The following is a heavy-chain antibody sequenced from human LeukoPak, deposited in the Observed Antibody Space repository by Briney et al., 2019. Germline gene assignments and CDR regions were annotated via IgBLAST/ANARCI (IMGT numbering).Heavy chain of an antibody. CDR1: GFTFSNYG. CDR2: IRYDGSNK. CDR3: AKENDYGGRNAFDI. D-gene: IGHD4-23*01. V-gene: IGHV3-30*02. Sequence: GGSLRLSCAASGFTFSNYGMHWVRQAPGKGLEWVAFIRYDGSNKYYADSVKGRFTISRDNSKNTLYLQMNSLRAEDTAVYYCAKENDYGGRNAFDIWGQGTMVTVSS. J-gene: IGHJ3*02.